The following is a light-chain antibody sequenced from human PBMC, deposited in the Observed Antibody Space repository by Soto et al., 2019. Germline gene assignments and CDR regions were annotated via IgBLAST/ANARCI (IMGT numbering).Light chain of an antibody. CDR3: SSYTGSSTLDV. CDR2: EVT. CDR1: NNDVGGYNY. V-gene: IGLV2-14*01. J-gene: IGLJ1*01. Sequence: QSALTQPPSASGSPGQSVTISCTGTNNDVGGYNYVSWYQQYPGKVPKLLIYEVTKRPSGVSNRFSGSKSGNTASLTISGLQAEDEADYYCSSYTGSSTLDVFGTGTKLTVL.